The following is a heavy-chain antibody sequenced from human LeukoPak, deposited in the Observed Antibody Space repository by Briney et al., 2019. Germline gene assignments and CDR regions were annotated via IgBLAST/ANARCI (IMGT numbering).Heavy chain of an antibody. CDR1: GGSISSSSYY. CDR2: IYYSGST. CDR3: ALPRWAATGSNCFDP. Sequence: KPSQTVSLTCTVSGGSISSSSYYWGWIRQPPGKGLEWIGSIYYSGSTYYNPSLRSRVTISVDTSKNQFSLRLSSVTAADTAVYYCALPRWAATGSNCFDPWGQGTLVTVSS. J-gene: IGHJ5*02. D-gene: IGHD1-26*01. V-gene: IGHV4-39*01.